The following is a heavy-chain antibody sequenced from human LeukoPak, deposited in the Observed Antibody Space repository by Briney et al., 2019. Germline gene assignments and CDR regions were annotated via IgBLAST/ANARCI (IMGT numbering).Heavy chain of an antibody. CDR3: ARDRKTLVGAISAVDY. D-gene: IGHD1-26*01. CDR2: INPNSGGT. V-gene: IGHV1-2*06. Sequence: ASVKVSCMASGYTFTGYYMHWVRQAPGQGLEWMGRINPNSGGTNYAQKFQGRVTMTRDTSISTAYMELSRLRSDDTAVYYCARDRKTLVGAISAVDYWGQRTLVTVSS. CDR1: GYTFTGYY. J-gene: IGHJ4*02.